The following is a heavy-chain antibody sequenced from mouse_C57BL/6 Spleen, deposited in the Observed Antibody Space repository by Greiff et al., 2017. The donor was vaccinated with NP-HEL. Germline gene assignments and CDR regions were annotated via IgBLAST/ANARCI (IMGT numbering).Heavy chain of an antibody. J-gene: IGHJ4*01. D-gene: IGHD1-1*01. Sequence: QVQLQQSGPELVKPGASVKISCKASGYAFSSSWMNWVKQRPGKGLEWIGRIYPGDGDTNYNGKLKGKATLTADKSSSTAYMQLSSLTSEDSAVYCCAIGLRRRDYAMDYWGQGTSVTVSS. CDR3: AIGLRRRDYAMDY. V-gene: IGHV1-82*01. CDR2: IYPGDGDT. CDR1: GYAFSSSW.